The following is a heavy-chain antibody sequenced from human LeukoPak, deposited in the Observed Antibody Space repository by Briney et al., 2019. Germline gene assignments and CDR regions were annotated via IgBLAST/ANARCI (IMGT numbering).Heavy chain of an antibody. V-gene: IGHV1-8*01. CDR3: ARGLLYYDSSGYLFGY. CDR2: MNPNSGNT. CDR1: GYTFTSYD. D-gene: IGHD3-22*01. Sequence: ASVKLSCTASGYTFTSYDINWVRQATGQGLEWMGWMNPNSGNTGYAQKFQGRVTMTRNTSISTAYMELSSLRPEDTAVYYCARGLLYYDSSGYLFGYWGQGTLVTVSS. J-gene: IGHJ4*02.